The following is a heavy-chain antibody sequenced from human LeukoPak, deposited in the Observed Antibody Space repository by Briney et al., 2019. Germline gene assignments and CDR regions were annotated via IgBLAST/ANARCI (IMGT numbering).Heavy chain of an antibody. CDR3: ARHSAMTSVVLDV. CDR1: GGSISSTTYY. D-gene: IGHD4-23*01. V-gene: IGHV4-39*01. J-gene: IGHJ6*04. Sequence: SETLSLTCIVSGGSISSTTYYWGGIRESPGKGLEGIGSVYYSGTTYYNPSLKGRVIISVDTSKNQVSLKVSSVTAADTAVYFCARHSAMTSVVLDVWGKGTTVTVSS. CDR2: VYYSGTT.